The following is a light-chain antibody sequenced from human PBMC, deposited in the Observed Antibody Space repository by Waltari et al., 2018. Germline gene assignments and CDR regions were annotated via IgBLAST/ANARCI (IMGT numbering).Light chain of an antibody. V-gene: IGLV2-23*02. CDR2: EVT. Sequence: QSALTQPASVSGSPGQSITISCTGTSSDFGDYDLVSWYQQYPGKAPKLVIHEVTKRPSGISYRFSGSKSDNTASLTISGLQAEDEADYYCCSYAGGYTWVFGGGTRLTVL. CDR1: SSDFGDYDL. CDR3: CSYAGGYTWV. J-gene: IGLJ3*02.